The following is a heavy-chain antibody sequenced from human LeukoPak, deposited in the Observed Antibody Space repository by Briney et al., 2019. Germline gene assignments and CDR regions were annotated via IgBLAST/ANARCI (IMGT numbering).Heavy chain of an antibody. Sequence: SETLSLTCTVSGGSISRSSYYWGWIRQPPGKGLEWIGEIYHSGSTNYNPSLKSRVTISVDKSKNQFSLKLSSVTAADTAVYYCARDHDGRFDYWGQGTLVTVSS. J-gene: IGHJ4*02. V-gene: IGHV4-39*07. D-gene: IGHD4-17*01. CDR1: GGSISRSSYY. CDR3: ARDHDGRFDY. CDR2: IYHSGST.